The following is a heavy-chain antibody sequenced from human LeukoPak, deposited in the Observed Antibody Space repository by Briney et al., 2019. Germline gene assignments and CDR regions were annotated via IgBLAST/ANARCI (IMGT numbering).Heavy chain of an antibody. D-gene: IGHD3-22*01. CDR1: GFTFSSYS. J-gene: IGHJ4*02. CDR2: ISSSSSYI. V-gene: IGHV3-21*01. CDR3: ARGRITMKLIARGGCYFDY. Sequence: GGSLRLSCAASGFTFSSYSMNWVRQAPGKGLEWVSSISSSSSYIYYADSVKGRFTISRDNAKNSLYLQMNSLRAEDTAVYYCARGRITMKLIARGGCYFDYWGQGTLVTVSS.